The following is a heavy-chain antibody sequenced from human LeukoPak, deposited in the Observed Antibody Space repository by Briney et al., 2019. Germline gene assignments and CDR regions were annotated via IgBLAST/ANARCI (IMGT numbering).Heavy chain of an antibody. J-gene: IGHJ6*03. V-gene: IGHV3-66*01. CDR1: GFIVSSNY. Sequence: GGSLRLSCAASGFIVSSNYMSWVRQAPGKGLEWVSLIYSGGSTHYADSLKGRFTISRDNSKNTLYLQMNSLRAEDTGVYYCTSGQQLFSPNYYYYMDVWGKGTTVTISS. D-gene: IGHD6-13*01. CDR3: TSGQQLFSPNYYYYMDV. CDR2: IYSGGST.